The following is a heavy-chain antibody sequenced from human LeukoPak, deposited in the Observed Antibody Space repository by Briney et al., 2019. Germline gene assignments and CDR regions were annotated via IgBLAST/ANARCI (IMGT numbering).Heavy chain of an antibody. CDR1: GFTFSSYD. CDR2: ISDSSGNT. CDR3: AKEQTSGLYYFDH. J-gene: IGHJ4*02. V-gene: IGHV3-23*01. Sequence: GGSLRLSCAASGFTFSSYDMSWVRQVPGKGLEWVSVISDSSGNTYYANSMKGRFTISRDSSKNTLYLQMNSLRAEDTAVYYCAKEQTSGLYYFDHWGQGTLVTVSS. D-gene: IGHD6-19*01.